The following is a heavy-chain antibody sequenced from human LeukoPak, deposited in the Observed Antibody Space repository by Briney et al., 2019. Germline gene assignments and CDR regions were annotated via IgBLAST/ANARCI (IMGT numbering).Heavy chain of an antibody. CDR3: ARVSSGSYYRFDP. CDR2: IIPILGIA. D-gene: IGHD1-26*01. CDR1: GGTFSSYA. Sequence: SVKVSCKASGGTFSSYAISWVRQAPGQGLEWMGRIIPILGIANYAQKFQGRVTITADKSTSTAYMELSSLRSEDTAVYYCARVSSGSYYRFDPWGQGTLVTVSS. V-gene: IGHV1-69*04. J-gene: IGHJ5*02.